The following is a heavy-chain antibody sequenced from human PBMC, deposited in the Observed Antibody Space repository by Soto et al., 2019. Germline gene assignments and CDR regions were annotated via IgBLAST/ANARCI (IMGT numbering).Heavy chain of an antibody. V-gene: IGHV1-69*12. CDR1: GGTFSSYA. J-gene: IGHJ6*02. CDR3: ASHSGSSPEGRYYYGMDV. CDR2: IIPIFGTA. D-gene: IGHD1-26*01. Sequence: QVQLVQSGAEVKKPGSSVKVSCKASGGTFSSYAISWVRQAPGQGLEWMGGIIPIFGTADYAQKFQGRVTITADESTSTDYMELSSLRSEDTAVYYCASHSGSSPEGRYYYGMDVWVQGTTVTVSS.